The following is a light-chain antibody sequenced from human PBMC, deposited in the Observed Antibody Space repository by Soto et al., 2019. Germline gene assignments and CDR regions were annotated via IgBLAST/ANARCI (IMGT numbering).Light chain of an antibody. CDR3: QQYNHWWT. Sequence: EIVSTHSAATLSLCPGERANLXCRASQSGSSYLAWYQQTTGKAPRPLIYDASNRDTGIPARFSGSGSGKEFTLTISSLQSEDLAVYECQQYNHWWTFGQGTKVDIK. J-gene: IGKJ1*01. CDR2: DAS. V-gene: IGKV3D-15*01. CDR1: QSGSSY.